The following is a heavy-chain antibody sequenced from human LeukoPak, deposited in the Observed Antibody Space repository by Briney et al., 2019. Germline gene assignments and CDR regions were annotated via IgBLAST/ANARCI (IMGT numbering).Heavy chain of an antibody. CDR3: ERARGDHYYDSSGYPD. D-gene: IGHD3-22*01. CDR1: GFTFSSYI. CDR2: ISSSSSYI. J-gene: IGHJ3*01. V-gene: IGHV3-21*01. Sequence: GGSLRLSCAASGFTFSSYIMNWVRQAPGKGLGWVSSISSSSSYIYYADSVKGRFTISRDNAKNSLYLQMNSLRAEDTAVYYCERARGDHYYDSSGYPDWGQGTMVTVSS.